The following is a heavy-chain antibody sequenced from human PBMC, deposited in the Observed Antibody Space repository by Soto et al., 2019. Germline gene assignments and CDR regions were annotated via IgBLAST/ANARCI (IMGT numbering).Heavy chain of an antibody. J-gene: IGHJ4*02. CDR1: GFTFDDYA. CDR2: ISWNSGSI. D-gene: IGHD3-22*01. V-gene: IGHV3-9*01. Sequence: GGSLRLSCAASGFTFDDYAMHWVRQAPGKGLEWVSGISWNSGSIGYADSVKGRFTISRDNAKNSLYLQMNSLRAEDTALYYCVHDIWCCAPLDRCDSSGYIGKFDSWRPRTMVTASS. CDR3: VHDIWCCAPLDRCDSSGYIGKFDS.